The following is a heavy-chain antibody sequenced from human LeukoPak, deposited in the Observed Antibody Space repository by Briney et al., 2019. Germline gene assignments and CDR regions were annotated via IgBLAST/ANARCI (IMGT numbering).Heavy chain of an antibody. CDR3: AKDVFRGVTTASDY. J-gene: IGHJ4*02. Sequence: GGSLRLSCAASGFTVNRNYKSWVRQAPGKGVEGVSVIYSGGSTYYADSVEGRFTISRDNSKDKLYLQMNSLRGEDTAVYYCAKDVFRGVTTASDYWGQGALVTVSS. D-gene: IGHD4-17*01. V-gene: IGHV3-53*01. CDR2: IYSGGST. CDR1: GFTVNRNY.